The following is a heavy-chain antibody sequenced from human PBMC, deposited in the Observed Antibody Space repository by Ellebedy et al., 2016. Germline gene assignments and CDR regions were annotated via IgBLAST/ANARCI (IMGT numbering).Heavy chain of an antibody. CDR2: ISSSSSYT. J-gene: IGHJ2*01. D-gene: IGHD4-17*01. CDR3: ARAGDYGDVYWYFDL. Sequence: GESLKISCAASGFTFSDYYMSWIRQAPGKGLEWVSYISSSSSYTNYADSVKGRFTISRDNAKNSLYLQMNSLRAEDTAVYYCARAGDYGDVYWYFDLWGRGTLVTVSS. V-gene: IGHV3-11*06. CDR1: GFTFSDYY.